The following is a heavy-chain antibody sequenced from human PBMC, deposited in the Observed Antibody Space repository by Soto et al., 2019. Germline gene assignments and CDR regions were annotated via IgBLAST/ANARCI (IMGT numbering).Heavy chain of an antibody. CDR1: GFTFSNAW. J-gene: IGHJ4*02. CDR3: TTVRSVSSGYHPGY. D-gene: IGHD3-22*01. V-gene: IGHV3-15*01. CDR2: IKSKTDGGTT. Sequence: KAGGSLRLSCAASGFTFSNAWMSWVRQAPGKGLEWVGRIKSKTDGGTTDYAAPVKGRFTISRDDSKNTLYLQMNSLKTEDTAVYYCTTVRSVSSGYHPGYWGQGTLVTVSS.